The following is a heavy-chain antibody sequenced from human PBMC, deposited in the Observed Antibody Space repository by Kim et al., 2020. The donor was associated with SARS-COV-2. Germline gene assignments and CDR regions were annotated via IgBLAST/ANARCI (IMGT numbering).Heavy chain of an antibody. D-gene: IGHD2-21*01. CDR1: GFTFDDYA. Sequence: GGSLRLSCAASGFTFDDYAMHWVRQAPGKGLEWVSLISGDGGSTYYADSVKGRFTISRDNSKNSLYLQMNSLRTEDTALYYCAKGGDGYNLPYYYGMDVWGQGTTVTVSS. J-gene: IGHJ6*02. CDR2: ISGDGGST. V-gene: IGHV3-43*02. CDR3: AKGGDGYNLPYYYGMDV.